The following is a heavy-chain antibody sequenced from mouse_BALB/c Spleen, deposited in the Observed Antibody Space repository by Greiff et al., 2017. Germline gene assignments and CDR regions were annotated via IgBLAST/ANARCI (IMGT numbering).Heavy chain of an antibody. J-gene: IGHJ4*01. CDR1: GYSITSDYA. V-gene: IGHV3-2*02. CDR2: ISYSGST. CDR3: ARGYYAMDY. Sequence: DVQLQESGPGLVKPSQSLSLTCTVTGYSITSDYAWNWIRQFPGNKLEWMGYISYSGSTSYNPSLKSRISITRDTSKNQFFLQLNSVTTEDTATYYSARGYYAMDYWGQGTSVTVSS.